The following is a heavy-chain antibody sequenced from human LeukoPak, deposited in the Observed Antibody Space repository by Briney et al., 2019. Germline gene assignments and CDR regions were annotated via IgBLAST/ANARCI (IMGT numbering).Heavy chain of an antibody. CDR1: GFTFSNAW. Sequence: PGGSLRLSCAASGFTFSNAWMSWVRQAPNKGLEWVGRSKTKTDGGTTDYAAPVKGRFTISRDDSKDTLYLQMNSLKSEDTAVYYCTTDYGSGSYHYFNYWGQGTLVTVSP. D-gene: IGHD3-10*01. V-gene: IGHV3-15*01. J-gene: IGHJ4*02. CDR3: TTDYGSGSYHYFNY. CDR2: SKTKTDGGTT.